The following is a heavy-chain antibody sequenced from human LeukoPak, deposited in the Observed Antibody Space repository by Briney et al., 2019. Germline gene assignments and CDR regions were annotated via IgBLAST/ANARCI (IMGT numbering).Heavy chain of an antibody. V-gene: IGHV1-18*01. Sequence: ASVKVSCKASGYTFTSYGISWVRQAPGQGLEWMGWISAYNGNTNYAQKLQGRVTMTTDTSTSTAYMALRSLRSDDTAVYYCARGIKDYDFWSGYKHGMDVWGQGTTVTVSS. CDR3: ARGIKDYDFWSGYKHGMDV. J-gene: IGHJ6*02. D-gene: IGHD3-3*01. CDR2: ISAYNGNT. CDR1: GYTFTSYG.